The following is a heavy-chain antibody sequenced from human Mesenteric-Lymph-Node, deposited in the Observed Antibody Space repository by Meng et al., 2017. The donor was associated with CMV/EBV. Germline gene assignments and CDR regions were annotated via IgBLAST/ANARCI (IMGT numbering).Heavy chain of an antibody. CDR1: GFTFSSYW. V-gene: IGHV3-74*01. CDR2: IINDERTT. Sequence: GESLKISCAASGFTFSSYWMHWVRQAPGKGLVWLSHIINDERTTSYADSVRGRFTISRDNPKNTRYLQMNSLRDEETGVYYWARGGGGFDHWGQGTLVTVSS. J-gene: IGHJ4*02. CDR3: ARGGGGFDH. D-gene: IGHD3-16*01.